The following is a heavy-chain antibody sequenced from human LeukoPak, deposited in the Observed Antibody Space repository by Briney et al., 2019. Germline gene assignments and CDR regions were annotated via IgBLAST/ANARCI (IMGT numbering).Heavy chain of an antibody. J-gene: IGHJ4*02. CDR1: GGSISSGSYY. Sequence: SQTLSLTCTVSGGSISSGSYYWSWIRQPAGKGLEWIGRIYTSGSTNYNPSLKSRVTISVDTSKNQFSLELSSVTAADTAVYYCARGSLFRGDMDYWGQGTLVTVSS. CDR3: ARGSLFRGDMDY. D-gene: IGHD3-10*01. CDR2: IYTSGST. V-gene: IGHV4-61*02.